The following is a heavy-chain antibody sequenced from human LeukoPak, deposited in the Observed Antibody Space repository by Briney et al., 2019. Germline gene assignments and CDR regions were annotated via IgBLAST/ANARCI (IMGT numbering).Heavy chain of an antibody. CDR2: ISSSSSYI. Sequence: PGGSLRLSCAASGFTFSSYSMNWVRQAPGKGLEWVSSISSSSSYIYYADSVKGRFTISRDNAKNSLYLQMNRLRAEDTAVYYCARDRGGGAILYYFDYWGQGTLVTVSS. V-gene: IGHV3-21*01. J-gene: IGHJ4*02. CDR1: GFTFSSYS. CDR3: ARDRGGGAILYYFDY. D-gene: IGHD3-10*01.